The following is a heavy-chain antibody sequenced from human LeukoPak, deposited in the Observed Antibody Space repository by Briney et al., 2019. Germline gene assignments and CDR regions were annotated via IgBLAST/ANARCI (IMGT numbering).Heavy chain of an antibody. Sequence: GGSLRLSCAASGFTFSSYPVHWVRQAPGEGLVWVSRMNSDGSNTNYADSVKGRFTISRDNAKNTLYLQMNSLRADDTAVYYCARDICSGIGCYPRAPFDYWGQGTLVTVSS. J-gene: IGHJ4*02. CDR2: MNSDGSNT. V-gene: IGHV3-74*01. D-gene: IGHD2-15*01. CDR1: GFTFSSYP. CDR3: ARDICSGIGCYPRAPFDY.